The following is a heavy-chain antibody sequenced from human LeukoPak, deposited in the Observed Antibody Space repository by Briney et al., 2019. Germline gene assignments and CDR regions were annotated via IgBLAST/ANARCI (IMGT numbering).Heavy chain of an antibody. Sequence: GGSLRLSRTASGFTFGDYAMSWARQAPGKGLEWVGFIRSKAYGGTTEYAASVKGRFTISRDDSKSIAYLQMNSLKTEDTAVYYCTRDGTAMVTFDYWGQGTLVTVSS. J-gene: IGHJ4*02. CDR1: GFTFGDYA. D-gene: IGHD5-18*01. CDR2: IRSKAYGGTT. CDR3: TRDGTAMVTFDY. V-gene: IGHV3-49*04.